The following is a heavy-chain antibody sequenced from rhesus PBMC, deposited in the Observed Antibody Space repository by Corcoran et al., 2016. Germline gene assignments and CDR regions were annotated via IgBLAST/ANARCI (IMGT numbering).Heavy chain of an antibody. J-gene: IGHJ4*01. V-gene: IGHV4-127*01. CDR1: GYSISSGYG. D-gene: IGHD6-13*01. CDR2: IGGSSGST. Sequence: QVQLQESGPGLVKPSETLSLTCAVSGYSISSGYGWSWIRQPPGKGLEWIGYIGGSSGSTNYNPSLKSRVTSSKDTSKNQFSLKLSAVTAADTAVYYCAREAAAGPDYWGQGVLVTVSS. CDR3: AREAAAGPDY.